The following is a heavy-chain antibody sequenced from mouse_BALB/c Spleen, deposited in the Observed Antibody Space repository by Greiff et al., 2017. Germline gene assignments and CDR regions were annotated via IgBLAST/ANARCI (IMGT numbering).Heavy chain of an antibody. CDR2: ISYDGSN. CDR1: GYSITSGYY. CDR3: ARKGPLPH. Sequence: DVHLVESGPGLVKPSQSLSLTCSVTGYSITSGYYWNWIRQFPGNKLEWMGYISYDGSNNYNPSLKNRISITRDTSKNQFFLKLNSVTTEDTATYYCARKGPLPHWGQGTSVTVSS. D-gene: IGHD3-3*01. J-gene: IGHJ4*01. V-gene: IGHV3-6*02.